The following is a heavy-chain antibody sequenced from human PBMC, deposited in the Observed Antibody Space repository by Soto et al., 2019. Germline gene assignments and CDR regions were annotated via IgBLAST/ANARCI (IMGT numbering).Heavy chain of an antibody. CDR1: GGYFSGYY. D-gene: IGHD3-10*01. J-gene: IGHJ3*02. Sequence: SETLSLTCAVYGGYFSGYYWTWIRQPPGKGLEWIGQISYSGSTNYNPSLKSRVTISVDTSKNQFSLKLSSVTAADTAVYYCARRYGSAFDIWGQGTMVTVSS. CDR2: ISYSGST. CDR3: ARRYGSAFDI. V-gene: IGHV4-34*01.